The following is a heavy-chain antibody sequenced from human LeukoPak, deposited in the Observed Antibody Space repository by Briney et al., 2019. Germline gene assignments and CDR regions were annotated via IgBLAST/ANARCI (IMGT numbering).Heavy chain of an antibody. D-gene: IGHD3-3*01. CDR3: ARVRCDFWSGYYVDY. Sequence: SETLSLTCTVSGGSISSYYWSWIRQPPGKGVEWIGDIYYSGSTNYNPSLKSRVTISVDTSKNQFSLTLSSVTAADTAVYYCARVRCDFWSGYYVDYWGQGTLVTVSS. J-gene: IGHJ4*02. V-gene: IGHV4-59*01. CDR1: GGSISSYY. CDR2: IYYSGST.